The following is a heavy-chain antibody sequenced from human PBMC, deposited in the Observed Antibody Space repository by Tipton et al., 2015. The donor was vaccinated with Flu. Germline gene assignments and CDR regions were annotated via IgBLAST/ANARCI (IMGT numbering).Heavy chain of an antibody. CDR3: TRDRDPYCGTTGSSSCPSPFEY. CDR2: ISPSGSSI. J-gene: IGHJ4*02. D-gene: IGHD2-21*01. CDR1: GFSFSSYE. Sequence: GSLRLSCAASGFSFSSYEMNWVRQAPGKGLEWVSYISPSGSSIYYADSVKGRFTISRDNAKNSLYLQMNSLRTEDTAVYYCTRDRDPYCGTTGSSSCPSPFEYWGQGTLVTVSS. V-gene: IGHV3-48*03.